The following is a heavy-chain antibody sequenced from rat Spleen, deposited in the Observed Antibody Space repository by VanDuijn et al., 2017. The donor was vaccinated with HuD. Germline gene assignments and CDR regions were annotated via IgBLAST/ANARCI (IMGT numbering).Heavy chain of an antibody. D-gene: IGHD1-6*01. CDR2: ISTGGDST. Sequence: EVQLGESGGGLVQPGWSLKLSCAASGFTFSNSYMAWVRQAPTKGLEWVASISTGGDSTYYRDSVKGRFTISRDNAKNTLYLQMDSLKSEDTATCYCAREADKPFHYFDYWGQGVMVTVSS. J-gene: IGHJ2*01. V-gene: IGHV5-25*01. CDR3: AREADKPFHYFDY. CDR1: GFTFSNSY.